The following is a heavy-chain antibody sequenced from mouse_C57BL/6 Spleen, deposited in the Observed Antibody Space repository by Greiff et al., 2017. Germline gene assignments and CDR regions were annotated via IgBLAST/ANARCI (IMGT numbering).Heavy chain of an antibody. CDR1: GYTFTDYY. CDR3: ARSERVYDYPPMDY. D-gene: IGHD2-4*01. V-gene: IGHV1-76*01. CDR2: IYPGSGNT. Sequence: QVQLQQSGAELVRPGASVKLSCKASGYTFTDYYINWVKQRPGQGLEWIARIYPGSGNTYYNEKFKGKATLTAEKSSSTAYMQLSSLTSEDSAVYFCARSERVYDYPPMDYWGQGTSVTVSS. J-gene: IGHJ4*01.